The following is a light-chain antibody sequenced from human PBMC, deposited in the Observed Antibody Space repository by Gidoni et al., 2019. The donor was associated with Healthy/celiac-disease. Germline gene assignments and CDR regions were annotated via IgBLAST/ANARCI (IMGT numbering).Light chain of an antibody. J-gene: IGLJ3*02. CDR3: CSYAGSSTPNWV. CDR1: SSDVGSYNL. Sequence: QSALTQPASVSGSPGQSLTISCTGTSSDVGSYNLVSWYQQHPGKAPKRMIYEGSKRPSGVSNRFSGSKSGNTASLTISGLQAEDEADYYCCSYAGSSTPNWVFGGGTKLTVL. V-gene: IGLV2-23*01. CDR2: EGS.